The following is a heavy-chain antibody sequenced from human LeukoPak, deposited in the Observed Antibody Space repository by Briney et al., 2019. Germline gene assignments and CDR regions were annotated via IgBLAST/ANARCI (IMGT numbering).Heavy chain of an antibody. Sequence: GWSLRLSCAASGFTFTTYWMSRVRQAPGNWPEWVANIGQDGGERYYVDSVKGRFTISRDNAENSLFLQMDSQRDEDTAVYYCARDPGIAAAGKVGDFDSWGQGILVTVSS. CDR3: ARDPGIAAAGKVGDFDS. CDR1: GFTFTTYW. V-gene: IGHV3-7*01. J-gene: IGHJ4*02. D-gene: IGHD6-13*01. CDR2: IGQDGGER.